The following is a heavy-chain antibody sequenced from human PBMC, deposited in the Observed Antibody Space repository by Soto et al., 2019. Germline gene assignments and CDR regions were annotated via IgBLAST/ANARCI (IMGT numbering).Heavy chain of an antibody. D-gene: IGHD2-15*01. V-gene: IGHV3-13*04. CDR3: ARDGCSGSNCLNWFDP. CDR1: GFTFSSYD. Sequence: PGGSLRLSCAASGFTFSSYDMHWVRQATGKGLEWVSAIGTAGDTYYPGSVKGRFTISRDNAKNSLYLQMNSLRAEDTAVYYCARDGCSGSNCLNWFDPWGQGTLVTVSS. J-gene: IGHJ5*02. CDR2: IGTAGDT.